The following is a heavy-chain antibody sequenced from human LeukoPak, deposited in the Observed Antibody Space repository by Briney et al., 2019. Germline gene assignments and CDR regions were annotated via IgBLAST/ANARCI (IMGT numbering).Heavy chain of an antibody. CDR1: GFTFSNAW. Sequence: GGSLRLSCAASGFTFSNAWMSWVRQAPGKGLEWVSAISGSGVSTYYADSVKGRFTISRDNSKNTLYLQMNSLRAEDTAVYYCAKEWGAGYCSGGSCYSFDYWGQGTLVTVSS. D-gene: IGHD2-15*01. CDR3: AKEWGAGYCSGGSCYSFDY. J-gene: IGHJ4*02. V-gene: IGHV3-23*01. CDR2: ISGSGVST.